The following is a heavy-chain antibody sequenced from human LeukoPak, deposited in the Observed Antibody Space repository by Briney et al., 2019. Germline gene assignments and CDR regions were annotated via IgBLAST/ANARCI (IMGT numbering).Heavy chain of an antibody. CDR3: ARGRRWLLLRTFGEVAFDI. V-gene: IGHV4-34*01. CDR2: INHSGDT. J-gene: IGHJ3*02. CDR1: GESFSDYY. D-gene: IGHD3-22*01. Sequence: SETLSLTCAVSGESFSDYYWNWIRQPPGKGLEWIGEINHSGDTNYNPSLKSRVTISVDTSKNQFSLKLSSVTAADTAVYYCARGRRWLLLRTFGEVAFDIWGQGTMVTVSS.